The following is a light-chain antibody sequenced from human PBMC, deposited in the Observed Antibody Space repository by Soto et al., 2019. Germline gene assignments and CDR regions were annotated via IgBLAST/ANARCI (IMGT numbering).Light chain of an antibody. CDR1: QAVNTR. CDR3: QQRHMWPIT. CDR2: LTS. Sequence: EIVLTQSPATLSSFPGDRVTLSCRASQAVNTRLAWYQHKPGQAPRLLIYLTSNRAAGIPARFSGSGSATDFTLTISSLEPEDSAVYYCQQRHMWPITFGQGTRLEIK. J-gene: IGKJ5*01. V-gene: IGKV3D-11*01.